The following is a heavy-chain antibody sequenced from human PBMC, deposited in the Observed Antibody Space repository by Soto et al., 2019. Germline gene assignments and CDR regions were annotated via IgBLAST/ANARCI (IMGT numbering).Heavy chain of an antibody. CDR2: INAGNGNT. Sequence: RASVKVSCKASGYTFTSYAMHWVRQAPGQRLEWMGWINAGNGNTKYSQKFQGRVTITRDTSASTAYMELSSLRSEDTAVYYCARANRWGYCSGGSCYSGPYYFDYWGQGTLVTVSS. D-gene: IGHD2-15*01. CDR1: GYTFTSYA. CDR3: ARANRWGYCSGGSCYSGPYYFDY. J-gene: IGHJ4*02. V-gene: IGHV1-3*01.